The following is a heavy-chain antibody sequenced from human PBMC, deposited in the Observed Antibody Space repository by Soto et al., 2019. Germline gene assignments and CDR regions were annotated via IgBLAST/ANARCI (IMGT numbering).Heavy chain of an antibody. D-gene: IGHD4-4*01. J-gene: IGHJ4*02. CDR2: ISSSSSTI. V-gene: IGHV3-48*02. CDR3: ARAPEDYSNYVVFFDY. Sequence: GGSLRLSCAASGFTFSSYSMNWVRQAPGKGLEWVSYISSSSSTIYYADSVKGRFTISRDNAKNSLYLQMNSLRDEDTAVYYCARAPEDYSNYVVFFDYWGQGTLVTVSS. CDR1: GFTFSSYS.